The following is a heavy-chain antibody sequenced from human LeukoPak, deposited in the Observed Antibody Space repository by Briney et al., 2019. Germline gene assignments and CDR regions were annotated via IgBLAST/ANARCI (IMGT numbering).Heavy chain of an antibody. CDR3: ASSSYCGGDCYDFDY. Sequence: SETLSLTCTVSGGSISSYYWSWIRQPPGKGLEWIGDIYYSASTNYNPSLKSRVTISVDTSKNQFSLKLSSVTAADTAVYYRASSSYCGGDCYDFDYWGQGTLVTVSS. CDR1: GGSISSYY. CDR2: IYYSAST. J-gene: IGHJ4*02. D-gene: IGHD2-21*02. V-gene: IGHV4-59*01.